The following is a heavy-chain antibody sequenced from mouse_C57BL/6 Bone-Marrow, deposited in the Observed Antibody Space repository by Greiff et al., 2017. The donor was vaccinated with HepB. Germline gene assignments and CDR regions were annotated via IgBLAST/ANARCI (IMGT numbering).Heavy chain of an antibody. Sequence: QVQLQQSGAELVRPGSSVKLSCKASGYTFTSYWMHWVKQRPIQGLEWIGNIDPSDSETHYNQKFKDKATLTVDKSSSTAYMQLSSLTSEDSAVYYCAHGYDRTWFAYWGQGTLVTVSA. CDR2: IDPSDSET. D-gene: IGHD2-2*01. CDR3: AHGYDRTWFAY. CDR1: GYTFTSYW. J-gene: IGHJ3*01. V-gene: IGHV1-52*01.